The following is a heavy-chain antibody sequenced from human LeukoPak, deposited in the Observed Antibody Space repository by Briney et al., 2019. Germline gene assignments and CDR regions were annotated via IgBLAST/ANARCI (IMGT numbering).Heavy chain of an antibody. J-gene: IGHJ4*02. CDR1: GFVFSRDN. CDR2: ISEAI. D-gene: IGHD3-16*01. CDR3: VREVGRPKTFYFDS. Sequence: PGGSLRLSCIASGFVFSRDNMNWVRRAPGKGLEWVAHISEAIYYADSVQGRFTISRENAKNSLYLQMSNLRAEDTAMYYCVREVGRPKTFYFDSWGRGTPVTVSS. V-gene: IGHV3-48*04.